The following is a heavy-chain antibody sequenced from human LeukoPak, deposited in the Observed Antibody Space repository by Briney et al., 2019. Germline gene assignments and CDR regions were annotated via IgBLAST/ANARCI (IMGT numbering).Heavy chain of an antibody. CDR1: GFTFDDYA. CDR3: AKESDKWELLRGAFDY. V-gene: IGHV3-9*03. D-gene: IGHD1-26*01. CDR2: ISWSSGCI. Sequence: PGGSLRLSCAASGFTFDDYAMHWVRQAPGKGLEWVSGISWSSGCIGYADSVKGRFTISRDNAKNSLYLQMNSLRAEDMALYYCAKESDKWELLRGAFDYWGQGTLVTVSS. J-gene: IGHJ4*02.